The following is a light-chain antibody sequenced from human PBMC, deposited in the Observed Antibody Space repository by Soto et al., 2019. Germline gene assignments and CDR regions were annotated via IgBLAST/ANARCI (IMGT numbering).Light chain of an antibody. Sequence: EIVLTQSPVTLSLSPGEGGTLSCTASQTVIRNYLAWYQQKPGQAPRLLIHCASTRAPGIPERFSGSRSGTDFTLTISRLEPEDFEVYYCQQYAKEPPTFGQGTKVDIK. CDR3: QQYAKEPPT. V-gene: IGKV3-20*01. CDR1: QTVIRNY. CDR2: CAS. J-gene: IGKJ1*01.